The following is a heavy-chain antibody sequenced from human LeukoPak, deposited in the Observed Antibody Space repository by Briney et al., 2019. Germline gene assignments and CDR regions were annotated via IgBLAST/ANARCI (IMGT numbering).Heavy chain of an antibody. CDR3: AKGGSDYLIYYGMDV. D-gene: IGHD4-17*01. CDR2: IYSGGST. CDR1: GFTVSSNY. J-gene: IGHJ6*02. V-gene: IGHV3-53*01. Sequence: GGSLRLSCAASGFTVSSNYMSWVRQAPGKGLEWVSVIYSGGSTYYADSVKGRFTISRDNSKNTLYLQMNTLRAEDTAVYYCAKGGSDYLIYYGMDVWGQGATVTVSS.